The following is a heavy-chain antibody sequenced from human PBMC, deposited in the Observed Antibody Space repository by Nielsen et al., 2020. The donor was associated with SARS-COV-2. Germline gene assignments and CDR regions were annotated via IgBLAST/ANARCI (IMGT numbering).Heavy chain of an antibody. CDR3: AMHPLGAYVIVVVRHAFDI. V-gene: IGHV4-39*01. CDR2: IYYSGNT. J-gene: IGHJ3*02. D-gene: IGHD3-22*01. CDR1: GGSISSSSYY. Sequence: SETLSLTCTVSGGSISSSSYYWGGIRQPPGKGREWIGTIYYSGNTYYNPSLKSRVTISVDTSKNQFSLKLSFVTAADTAVYYCAMHPLGAYVIVVVRHAFDIWGQGTMVTVSS.